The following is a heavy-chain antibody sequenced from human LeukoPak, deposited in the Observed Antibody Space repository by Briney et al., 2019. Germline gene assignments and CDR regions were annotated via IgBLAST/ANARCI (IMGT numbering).Heavy chain of an antibody. J-gene: IGHJ4*02. CDR3: ARGGGILTGYYYYSDY. D-gene: IGHD3-9*01. CDR1: GGTFSSYA. Sequence: SVKVSCKASGGTFSSYAISWVRQAPGQGLEWMGRIIPIFGIANYAQKFQGRVTIAADKSTSTAYMELSSLRSEDTAVYYCARGGGILTGYYYYSDYWGQGTLVTVSS. V-gene: IGHV1-69*04. CDR2: IIPIFGIA.